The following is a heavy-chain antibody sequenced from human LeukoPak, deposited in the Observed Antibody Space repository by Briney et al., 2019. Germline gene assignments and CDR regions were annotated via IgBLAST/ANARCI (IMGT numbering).Heavy chain of an antibody. Sequence: PGGSLRLSCAASGFTFNSYYMNWVRQAPGKGLVWVSRINRDGSDTIYADSAKGRFTISRDNAKNTLFLQMNSLRAEDTAVYYCAREDFGVDCWGQGTLVTVSS. J-gene: IGHJ4*02. CDR3: AREDFGVDC. CDR2: INRDGSDT. D-gene: IGHD3-10*01. CDR1: GFTFNSYY. V-gene: IGHV3-74*01.